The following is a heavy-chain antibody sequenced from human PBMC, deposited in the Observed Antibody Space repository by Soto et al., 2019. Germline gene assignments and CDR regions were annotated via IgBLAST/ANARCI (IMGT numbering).Heavy chain of an antibody. D-gene: IGHD2-8*02. CDR3: ARALVNGGDY. CDR1: GFTFRNYG. V-gene: IGHV3-7*01. CDR2: IKEDGSET. Sequence: GGSLRLSCAASGFTFRNYGMTWVRQAPGKGLEWVANIKEDGSETHYVDSGKGRFTISRDNAQNSLYLQMNSLRAEDTAVYYCARALVNGGDYWGQGSLVTVSS. J-gene: IGHJ4*02.